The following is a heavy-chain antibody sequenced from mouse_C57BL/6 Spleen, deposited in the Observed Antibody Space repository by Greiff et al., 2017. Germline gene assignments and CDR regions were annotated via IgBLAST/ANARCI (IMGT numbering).Heavy chain of an antibody. CDR2: IYPRSGNT. J-gene: IGHJ4*01. D-gene: IGHD2-3*01. CDR1: GYTFTSYG. V-gene: IGHV1-81*01. Sequence: QVQLQQSGAELARPGASVKLSCKASGYTFTSYGISWVKQRTGQGLEWIGEIYPRSGNTYYNEKFKGKATLTADKSSSTAYMELRSLTSEDSAVYFCASFYDEAMDYWGQGTSVTVSS. CDR3: ASFYDEAMDY.